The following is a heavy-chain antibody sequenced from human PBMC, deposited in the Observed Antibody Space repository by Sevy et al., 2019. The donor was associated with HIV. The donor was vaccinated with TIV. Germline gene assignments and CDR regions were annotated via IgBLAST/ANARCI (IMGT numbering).Heavy chain of an antibody. Sequence: GESLKISCAASGFTFRNYWMHWVRQAPGKGLVWVSRINSDGSSTSYADSVKGQFTISRDNAKNTLYLQMNSLRAEDTALYYCTRVRAAITTGWANWFDPWGQGTLVTVSS. CDR1: GFTFRNYW. CDR3: TRVRAAITTGWANWFDP. V-gene: IGHV3-74*01. D-gene: IGHD3-22*01. J-gene: IGHJ5*02. CDR2: INSDGSST.